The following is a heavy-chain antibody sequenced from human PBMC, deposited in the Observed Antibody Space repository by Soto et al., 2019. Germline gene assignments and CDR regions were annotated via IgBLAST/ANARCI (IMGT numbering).Heavy chain of an antibody. CDR1: VFTSSG. CDR2: ISTHTGNT. CDR3: AREGILGLFDAYDL. J-gene: IGHJ3*01. V-gene: IGHV1-18*04. Sequence: QDQLVQSGAEVKKPGASVKVSCKASVFTSSGISWVRQAPGQRLEWMGWISTHTGNTIYAQKFQGRVIMPLDTSTTTVYRELRSLRPDDTAVYLCAREGILGLFDAYDLWGQGTMVTVSS. D-gene: IGHD3-3*01.